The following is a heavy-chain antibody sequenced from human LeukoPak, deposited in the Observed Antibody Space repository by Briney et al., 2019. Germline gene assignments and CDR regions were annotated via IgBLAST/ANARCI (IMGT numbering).Heavy chain of an antibody. Sequence: KPGGSLRLSCAASGFTFSDYYMNWVRQAPGKGLEWVSYISSSSSTIYYADSVKGRFTISRDNAKNSLYLQMNSLRAEDTAVYYCARPYGDDAFDIWGQGTMVTVSS. V-gene: IGHV3-11*04. D-gene: IGHD3-10*01. J-gene: IGHJ3*02. CDR2: ISSSSSTI. CDR3: ARPYGDDAFDI. CDR1: GFTFSDYY.